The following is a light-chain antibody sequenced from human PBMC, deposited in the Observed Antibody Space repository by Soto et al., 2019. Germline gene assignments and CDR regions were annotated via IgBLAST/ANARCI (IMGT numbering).Light chain of an antibody. J-gene: IGKJ2*01. Sequence: EIVLTQSPGTLSLSPGERATLSCRASQSVSNSYLAWYQQKPGQAPRLLIYGASGRATGIPDRFSGSGSGTDFTLTISRLEPEDFAVYYCHQYGSSPQTFGQGTKVEIK. CDR3: HQYGSSPQT. CDR2: GAS. V-gene: IGKV3-20*01. CDR1: QSVSNSY.